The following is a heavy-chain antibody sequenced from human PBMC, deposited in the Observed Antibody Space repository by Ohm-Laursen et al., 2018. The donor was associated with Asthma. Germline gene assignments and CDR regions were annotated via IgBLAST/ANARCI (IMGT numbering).Heavy chain of an antibody. D-gene: IGHD2-21*02. V-gene: IGHV3-23*01. CDR1: GFTFSNYV. CDR3: AKDVFAGPNVVVVTAADC. Sequence: SLRLSCAASGFTFSNYVMSWVRQAPGKGLEWVAGVSANSGKTRYADSVKGRFTISRDNPKNIQYLQMNSLRADDTAVYFCAKDVFAGPNVVVVTAADCWGQGTLVTVSA. J-gene: IGHJ4*02. CDR2: VSANSGKT.